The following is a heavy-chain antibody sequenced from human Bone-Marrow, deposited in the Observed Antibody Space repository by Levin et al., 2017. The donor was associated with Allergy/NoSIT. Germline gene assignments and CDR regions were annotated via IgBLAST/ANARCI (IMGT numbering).Heavy chain of an antibody. CDR3: ARGSAKQHQVVDY. D-gene: IGHD6-13*01. CDR2: TRNKANSYTT. CDR1: GFTFSDHY. V-gene: IGHV3-72*01. J-gene: IGHJ4*02. Sequence: TGGSLRLSCAASGFTFSDHYMDWVRQAPGKGLEWVGRTRNKANSYTTEYAASVKGRFTISRDDSKNSLYLQMNSLKTEDTAVYYCARGSAKQHQVVDYWGQGTLVTVSS.